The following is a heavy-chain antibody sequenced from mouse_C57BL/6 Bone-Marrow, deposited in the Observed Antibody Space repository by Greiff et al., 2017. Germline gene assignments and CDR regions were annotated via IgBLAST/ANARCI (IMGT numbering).Heavy chain of an antibody. V-gene: IGHV1-15*01. Sequence: QVQLQQSGAELVRPGASVTLSCKASGYSFTDYEMHWVKQTSVHSLEWIGAIDPGTGGTAYNQKFKGKAILTADKSSSTAYMELRSLTSEDSAVDYCTRSVWSRPFDDGGQGTTLTVSS. CDR1: GYSFTDYE. J-gene: IGHJ2*01. D-gene: IGHD2-2*01. CDR3: TRSVWSRPFDD. CDR2: IDPGTGGT.